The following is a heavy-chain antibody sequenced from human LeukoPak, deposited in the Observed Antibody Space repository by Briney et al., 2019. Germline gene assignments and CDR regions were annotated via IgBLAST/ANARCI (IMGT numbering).Heavy chain of an antibody. CDR2: INPSGGST. V-gene: IGHV1-46*01. Sequence: GASVKVSCKASGYTFTSYYMHWVRQAPGQGLEWMGIINPSGGSTSYAQKFQGRVTMTRDTSTSTVYMELSSLRSEDTAVYYCAREGAHYDILTGYYSGYFDYWGQGTLVIVSS. J-gene: IGHJ4*02. CDR1: GYTFTSYY. CDR3: AREGAHYDILTGYYSGYFDY. D-gene: IGHD3-9*01.